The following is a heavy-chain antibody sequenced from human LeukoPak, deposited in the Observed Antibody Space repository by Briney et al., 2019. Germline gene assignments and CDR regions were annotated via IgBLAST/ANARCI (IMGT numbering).Heavy chain of an antibody. V-gene: IGHV1-46*01. CDR1: GYTFTSYY. CDR2: INPSGGST. CDR3: ARDRPHVVVVAATSTTGWFDP. J-gene: IGHJ5*02. D-gene: IGHD2-15*01. Sequence: ASVKVSCKASGYTFTSYYMHWVRQAPGQGLEWMGIINPSGGSTSYAQKFQGRVTMTRDTSTSTVYMELSSLRSEDTAVYYCARDRPHVVVVAATSTTGWFDPWGQGTLVTVSS.